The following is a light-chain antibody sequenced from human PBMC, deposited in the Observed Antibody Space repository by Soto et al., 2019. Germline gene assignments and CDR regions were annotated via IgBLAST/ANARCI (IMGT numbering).Light chain of an antibody. J-gene: IGKJ2*01. CDR2: GAS. V-gene: IGKV3-15*01. Sequence: EIVMTQSPATLSVSPGERATLSCRASQNVNSNLAWYQQKPGQAPRLLIYGASTRDTGVPARFSGSGSRTEFTLTISSLQPEDFAIYYCQHLNNWPSYTFGQGTKLEIK. CDR1: QNVNSN. CDR3: QHLNNWPSYT.